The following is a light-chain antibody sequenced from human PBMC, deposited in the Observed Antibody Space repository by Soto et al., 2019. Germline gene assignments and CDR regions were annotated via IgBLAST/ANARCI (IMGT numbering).Light chain of an antibody. CDR2: DVN. V-gene: IGLV2-11*01. CDR1: SSDVGGYNY. Sequence: QSGLTQPRSVSGSPGQSVTISFTGTSSDVGGYNYVSWYQQHPGKAPKLMIYDVNKRPSGVPDRFSGSKSGNTASLTISGLQAEDEADYYCCSYAGDLALFGGGTKVTVL. J-gene: IGLJ2*01. CDR3: CSYAGDLAL.